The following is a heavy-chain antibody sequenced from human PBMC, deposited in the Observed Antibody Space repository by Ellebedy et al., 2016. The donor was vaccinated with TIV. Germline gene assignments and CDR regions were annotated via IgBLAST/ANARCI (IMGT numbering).Heavy chain of an antibody. V-gene: IGHV1-24*01. CDR1: GYTLTELS. J-gene: IGHJ4*02. CDR3: ATSRYSGIPTYFDY. CDR2: FDPEDGET. Sequence: ASVKVSXKVSGYTLTELSMHWVRQAPGKGLEWMGGFDPEDGETIYAQKFQGRVTMTEDTSTDTAYMELSSLRSEDTAVYYCATSRYSGIPTYFDYWGQGTLVTVSS. D-gene: IGHD1-26*01.